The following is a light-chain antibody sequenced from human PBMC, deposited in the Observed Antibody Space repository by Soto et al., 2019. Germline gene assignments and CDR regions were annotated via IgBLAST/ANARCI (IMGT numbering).Light chain of an antibody. V-gene: IGKV2-28*01. J-gene: IGKJ5*01. Sequence: EIVMTQSPLTLPVTPGEPASISCRSSQSLRYNNTYNYLDWDVQKPGQSPPLLCYFGSNRAPGVPGRFSGSGARTDFTPKINRVDAEDVGTYYCMQALQSLTFGQGTRLEIQ. CDR2: FGS. CDR3: MQALQSLT. CDR1: QSLRYNNTYNY.